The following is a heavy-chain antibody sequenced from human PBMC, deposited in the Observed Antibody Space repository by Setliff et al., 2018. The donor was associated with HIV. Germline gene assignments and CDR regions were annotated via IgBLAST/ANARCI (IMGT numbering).Heavy chain of an antibody. V-gene: IGHV4-34*10. Sequence: SETLSLTCAVYGGSFTDHYWNWIRQAPGKGLEWIGEINGGGATTYNPSLKRRLTMSVDASKRQFSLQLRSVTAADTAMYYCARSGYCVGGTCYRGPLEYWGQGVLVTVSS. CDR1: GGSFTDHY. CDR2: INGGGAT. J-gene: IGHJ4*02. CDR3: ARSGYCVGGTCYRGPLEY. D-gene: IGHD2-15*01.